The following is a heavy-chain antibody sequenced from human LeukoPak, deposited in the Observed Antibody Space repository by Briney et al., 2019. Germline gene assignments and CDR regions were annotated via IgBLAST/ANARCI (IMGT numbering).Heavy chain of an antibody. CDR3: ARGGSRFGGRKDY. V-gene: IGHV4-34*01. CDR1: GGPFSGYY. J-gene: IGHJ4*02. Sequence: SETLSLTCAVYGGPFSGYYWSWIRQPPGKGLEWIGYIYYSGSTYYNPSLKSRVTISVDTSKNQFSLKLSSVTAADTAVYYCARGGSRFGGRKDYWGQGTLVTVSS. CDR2: IYYSGST. D-gene: IGHD2-15*01.